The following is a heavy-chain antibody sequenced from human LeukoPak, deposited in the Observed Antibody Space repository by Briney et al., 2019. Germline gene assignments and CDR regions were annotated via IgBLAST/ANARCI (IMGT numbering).Heavy chain of an antibody. CDR3: ARHPNSNWDY. D-gene: IGHD6-13*01. Sequence: GGSLRLSCAASGFAFRNYWMSWVRQVPGKGLEWVVNINEGGNEKNYVDSVKGRFTASRDNAQNSLYLQMNSLRVEDTAVYYCARHPNSNWDYWGQGTLVTVSS. CDR2: INEGGNEK. V-gene: IGHV3-7*03. CDR1: GFAFRNYW. J-gene: IGHJ4*02.